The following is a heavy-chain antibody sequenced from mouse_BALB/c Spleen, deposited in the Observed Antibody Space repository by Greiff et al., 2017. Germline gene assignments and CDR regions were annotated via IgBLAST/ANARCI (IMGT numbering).Heavy chain of an antibody. CDR3: ARGNGYYAMDY. CDR1: GFTFSSFG. J-gene: IGHJ4*01. Sequence: EVMLVESGGGLVQPGGSRKLSCAASGFTFSSFGMHWVRQAPEKGLEWVAYISSGSSTIYYADTVKGRFTISRDNPKNTLFLQMTSLRSEDTAMYYCARGNGYYAMDYWGQGTSVTVSS. CDR2: ISSGSSTI. V-gene: IGHV5-17*02.